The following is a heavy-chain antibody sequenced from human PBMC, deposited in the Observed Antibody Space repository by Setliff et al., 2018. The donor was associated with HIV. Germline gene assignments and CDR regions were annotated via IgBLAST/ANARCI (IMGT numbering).Heavy chain of an antibody. CDR1: GDSISTDY. V-gene: IGHV4-59*08. CDR3: ARHSPSDY. J-gene: IGHJ4*02. CDR2: IYNSAST. Sequence: KTSETLSLTCTVSGDSISTDYWTWIRQPPGKGLEWIGYIYNSASTSYSPSLKSRVTISVDTSKNQFSLKLSSVTAADTAVYYCARHSPSDYWGQGTLVTVSS.